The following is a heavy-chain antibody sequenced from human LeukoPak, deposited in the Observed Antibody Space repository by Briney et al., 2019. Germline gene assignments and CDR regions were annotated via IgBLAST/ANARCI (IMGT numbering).Heavy chain of an antibody. CDR2: INSDGSRT. V-gene: IGHV3-74*01. CDR3: TRQLGYAALGTYFAAWFDS. J-gene: IGHJ5*01. Sequence: PGGSLRLSCAASGFAFNNHWIHWVRQAPGKGLVWVSSINSDGSRTTYAESVKDRFSIFRDNGRNTLYLQMNSLRAEDTAVYFCTRQLGYAALGTYFAAWFDSWGQGTLVTVSS. CDR1: GFAFNNHW. D-gene: IGHD1-1*01.